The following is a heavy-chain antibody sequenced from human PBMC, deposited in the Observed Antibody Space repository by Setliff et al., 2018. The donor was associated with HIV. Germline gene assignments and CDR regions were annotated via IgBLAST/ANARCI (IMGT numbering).Heavy chain of an antibody. J-gene: IGHJ6*03. Sequence: RASVKVSCKASGYTSTSYDINWVRQATGQGLEWMGWMNPDSGNTGSAQNFQGRLTITWNTSISTAYMELGSPGFDDTAVYFCARTRSGGSSVYYYYYMDVWGQGTAVTVSS. CDR1: GYTSTSYD. CDR2: MNPDSGNT. V-gene: IGHV1-8*01. CDR3: ARTRSGGSSVYYYYYMDV. D-gene: IGHD2-15*01.